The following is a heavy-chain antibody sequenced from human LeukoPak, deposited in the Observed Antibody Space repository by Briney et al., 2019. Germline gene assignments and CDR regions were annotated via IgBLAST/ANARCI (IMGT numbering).Heavy chain of an antibody. Sequence: SETLSLSCTVSGGSMRSNYWSLTRQPPGKGLEWIGNIYYSGSTNYNPSLRSRVTISIDPSKNQFSLKLSSVTAADTAIYYCVKDNGRWFDPWGQGTLVIVSS. CDR1: GGSMRSNY. J-gene: IGHJ5*02. D-gene: IGHD1-26*01. CDR2: IYYSGST. V-gene: IGHV4-59*01. CDR3: VKDNGRWFDP.